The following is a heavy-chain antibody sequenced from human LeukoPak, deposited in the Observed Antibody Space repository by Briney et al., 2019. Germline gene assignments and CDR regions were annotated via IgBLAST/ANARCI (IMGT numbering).Heavy chain of an antibody. V-gene: IGHV1-18*01. J-gene: IGHJ4*02. CDR3: ARTPPSYYYDSSGLGD. D-gene: IGHD3-22*01. CDR2: ISAYNGNT. Sequence: ASVKVSRKASGYTFTSYGISWVRQAPGQGLEWMGWISAYNGNTNYAQKLQGRVTMTTDTSTSTAYMELRSLRSDDTAVYYCARTPPSYYYDSSGLGDWGQGTLVTVSS. CDR1: GYTFTSYG.